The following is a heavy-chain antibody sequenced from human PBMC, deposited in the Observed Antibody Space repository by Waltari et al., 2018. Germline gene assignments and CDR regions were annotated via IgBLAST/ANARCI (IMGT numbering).Heavy chain of an antibody. V-gene: IGHV3-30*04. CDR3: ARDYCDRTNCHGMDV. D-gene: IGHD3-22*01. CDR2: ISYNARNI. Sequence: QVQLVESGGGVVQPGRSPRLSCEASELTFSSYAMTWVRQAPGKGREWVAVISYNARNIYYVDSVKGRFTISRDNSKKTLYLQMNSLRAEDTAVYYCARDYCDRTNCHGMDVWGQGTTVTVSS. CDR1: ELTFSSYA. J-gene: IGHJ6*02.